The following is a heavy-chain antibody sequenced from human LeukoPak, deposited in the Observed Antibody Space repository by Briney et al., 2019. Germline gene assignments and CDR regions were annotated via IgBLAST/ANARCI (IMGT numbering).Heavy chain of an antibody. J-gene: IGHJ4*02. CDR3: ARDVLAAGKFDF. CDR1: GGSISSYY. CDR2: IYYTGST. V-gene: IGHV4-59*01. D-gene: IGHD6-13*01. Sequence: SETLSLTCTVSGGSISSYYWSWIRQAPGKGLEWIGYIYYTGSTNYNPSLKSRVTISVDTSKNQFSLKLSSVTAADTAVYYCARDVLAAGKFDFWGQGTLVTVSS.